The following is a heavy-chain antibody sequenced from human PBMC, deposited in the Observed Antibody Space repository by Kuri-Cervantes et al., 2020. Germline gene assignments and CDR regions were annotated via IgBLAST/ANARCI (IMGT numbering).Heavy chain of an antibody. J-gene: IGHJ4*02. V-gene: IGHV3-21*01. CDR1: GFTFSSYS. Sequence: GGSLRLSCAASGFTFSSYSMNWVRQAPGKGLEWVSSISSSSSYIYYADSVKGRFTISRDNSKNTLYLQMNRLRAEDTAVYYCARGEGYQLLYRGPLDYWGQGTLVTVSS. CDR3: ARGEGYQLLYRGPLDY. CDR2: ISSSSSYI. D-gene: IGHD2-2*02.